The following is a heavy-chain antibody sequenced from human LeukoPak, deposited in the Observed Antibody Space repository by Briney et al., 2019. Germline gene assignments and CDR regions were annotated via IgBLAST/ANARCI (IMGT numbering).Heavy chain of an antibody. J-gene: IGHJ4*02. Sequence: PGGSLRLSCVVSGFSFGSYPMSWVRQAPGKGLEWVSAISGSGGSTYYADSVKGRFTISRDNSKNTLYLQMNSLRAEDTAVYYCAKEDLYDSSGFDYWGQGTLVTVSS. CDR3: AKEDLYDSSGFDY. CDR2: ISGSGGST. D-gene: IGHD3-22*01. CDR1: GFSFGSYP. V-gene: IGHV3-23*01.